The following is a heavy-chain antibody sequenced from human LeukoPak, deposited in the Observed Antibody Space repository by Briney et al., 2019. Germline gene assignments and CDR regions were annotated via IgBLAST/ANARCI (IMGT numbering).Heavy chain of an antibody. J-gene: IGHJ4*02. Sequence: GGSLRLSCAASGFTFSSYSMNWVRQAPGKGLEWVSSISDSSSYIYYADSVKGRFTISRDNAKNSLYLHMNSLRAGDTAVYYCAREGGWNLPTLVYWGQGTLVTVSS. CDR3: AREGGWNLPTLVY. CDR2: ISDSSSYI. CDR1: GFTFSSYS. V-gene: IGHV3-21*06. D-gene: IGHD2-15*01.